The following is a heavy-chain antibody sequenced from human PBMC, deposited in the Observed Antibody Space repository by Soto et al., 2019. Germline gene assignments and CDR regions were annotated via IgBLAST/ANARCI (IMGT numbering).Heavy chain of an antibody. CDR1: GFSLSNARMG. V-gene: IGHV2-26*01. J-gene: IGHJ6*04. CDR2: IFSNDEK. CDR3: AGIQHYYSYGRDV. Sequence: SGPTLVNPTETLTLTCTVSGFSLSNARMGVSWIRQPPGKALEWLAHIFSNDEKSYSTSLKSRLTISKDTSKSQVVLTMTNMDPVHTATFYWAGIQHYYSYGRDVGGKGTTVTVPS.